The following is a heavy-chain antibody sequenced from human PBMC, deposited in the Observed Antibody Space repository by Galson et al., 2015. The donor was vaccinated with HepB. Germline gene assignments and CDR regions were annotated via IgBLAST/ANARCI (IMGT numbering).Heavy chain of an antibody. J-gene: IGHJ6*02. CDR2: ISYDGSDK. V-gene: IGHV3-30*18. CDR3: VKPRFFMDV. Sequence: SLRLSCAASGFTFSTYAMHWVRQAAGKGLEWVSLISYDGSDKYYADSVKGRFTISRDKSKNALYLQMSSPRTEDTVVYYCVKPRFFMDVWGQGTTVTVSS. CDR1: GFTFSTYA.